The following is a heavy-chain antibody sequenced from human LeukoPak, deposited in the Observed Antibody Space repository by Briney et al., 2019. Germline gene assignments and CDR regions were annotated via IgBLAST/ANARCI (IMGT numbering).Heavy chain of an antibody. D-gene: IGHD6-19*01. CDR2: INSDGSSA. V-gene: IGHV3-74*01. CDR1: GFTFSSYW. Sequence: GRSLRLSCAVSGFTFSSYWMHWVRQAPGKGLVWVSRINSDGSSASYADSVKGRFTISRDNAKNTLYLQMNSLRAEDTAVYYCARVPGIAVPWGQGTLVTVSS. J-gene: IGHJ4*02. CDR3: ARVPGIAVP.